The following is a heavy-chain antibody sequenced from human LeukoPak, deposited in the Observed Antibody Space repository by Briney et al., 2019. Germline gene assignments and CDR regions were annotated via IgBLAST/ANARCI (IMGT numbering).Heavy chain of an antibody. CDR2: ISRSSTTI. CDR3: AKDHHYYDSSGYYEGDAFDI. CDR1: GFSFSSYG. D-gene: IGHD3-22*01. Sequence: GGSLRLSCAGSGFSFSSYGMHWVRQAPGKGLEWVSYISRSSTTIYYADSVKGRFTISRDNSKNTLYLQMNSLRAEDTAVYYCAKDHHYYDSSGYYEGDAFDIWGQGTMVTVSS. V-gene: IGHV3-48*01. J-gene: IGHJ3*02.